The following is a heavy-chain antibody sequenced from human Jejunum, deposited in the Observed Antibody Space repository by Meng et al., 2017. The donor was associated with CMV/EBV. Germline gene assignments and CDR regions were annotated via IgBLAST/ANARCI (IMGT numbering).Heavy chain of an antibody. CDR3: ARGPDIGAF. V-gene: IGHV3-48*03. J-gene: IGHJ4*02. CDR1: GFIFSSHE. D-gene: IGHD5-12*01. CDR2: ISTTGGVT. Sequence: SCVASGFIFSSHEMSWVRQAPGRGLEWVSYISTTGGVTHYAHSAMGRFTISRDNAKNSLYLQMNSLRDEDTAIYYCARGPDIGAFWGQGTLVTVSS.